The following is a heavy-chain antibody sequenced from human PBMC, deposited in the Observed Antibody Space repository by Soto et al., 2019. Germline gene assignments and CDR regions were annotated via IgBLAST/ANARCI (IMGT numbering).Heavy chain of an antibody. V-gene: IGHV4-31*02. J-gene: IGHJ3*02. CDR1: GGSITTGGRY. CDR3: AQALVFTGGDGFDI. CDR2: IYYSGNT. Sequence: QVRLQEWGPGLVKPSQTLSLKCSVSGGSITTGGRYWSWIRQLPGKGLEWIGDIYYSGNTYYNASLKSRVTISVEAAKNQFSLKLSSVTAADTAVYCFAQALVFTGGDGFDIWGQGRLVTVSS. D-gene: IGHD1-1*01.